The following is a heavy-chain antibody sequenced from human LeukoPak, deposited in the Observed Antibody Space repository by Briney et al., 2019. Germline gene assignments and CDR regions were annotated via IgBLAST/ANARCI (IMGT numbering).Heavy chain of an antibody. V-gene: IGHV3-11*06. Sequence: PGGSLRLFCAASGFTFSDYYMSWIRQAPGKGLEWVSYISSSSSYTNYADSVKGRFTISRDNAKNSLYLQMNSLRAEDTAVYYCATGIYYYYGMDVWGKGTTVTVSS. CDR2: ISSSSSYT. D-gene: IGHD1-26*01. CDR1: GFTFSDYY. J-gene: IGHJ6*04. CDR3: ATGIYYYYGMDV.